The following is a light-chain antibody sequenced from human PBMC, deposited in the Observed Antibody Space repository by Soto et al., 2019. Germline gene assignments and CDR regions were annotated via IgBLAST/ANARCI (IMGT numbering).Light chain of an antibody. CDR1: QSVSSN. J-gene: IGKJ1*01. CDR3: QQYNSWPRT. Sequence: EIVMTQSPATLSVSPGERATLSCRASQSVSSNLACYQQKPGQAPRLLIYGPSTRATGIPARFSGSGSGTEFTLTISSLRSEDFAVYYCQQYNSWPRTFGQGTKVEIK. CDR2: GPS. V-gene: IGKV3-15*01.